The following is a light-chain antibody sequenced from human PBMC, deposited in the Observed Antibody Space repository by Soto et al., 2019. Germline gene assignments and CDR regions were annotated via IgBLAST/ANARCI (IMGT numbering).Light chain of an antibody. CDR3: QQYGSSSLT. V-gene: IGKV3-20*01. Sequence: EIVLTQSPDTLSLSPGERATLSCRASQSVSSDYLVWYQQKPGQAPRLLIYGASRRATGIPDRFSGSGSGTDFTLTISRLEPEDFAVYYCQQYGSSSLTFGQGTKVDIK. CDR2: GAS. CDR1: QSVSSDY. J-gene: IGKJ1*01.